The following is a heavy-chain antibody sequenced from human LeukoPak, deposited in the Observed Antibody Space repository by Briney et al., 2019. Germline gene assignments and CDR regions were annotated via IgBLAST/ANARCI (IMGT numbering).Heavy chain of an antibody. D-gene: IGHD6-19*01. Sequence: GGSLRLSCAASGFTFDDYAMHWVRQAPGKGLERVSGISWNSGSIGYADSVKGRFTISRDNAKNSLYLQMNSLRAEDTALYYCARRAVAGLTYYGMDVWGQGTTVTVSS. J-gene: IGHJ6*02. CDR2: ISWNSGSI. CDR3: ARRAVAGLTYYGMDV. V-gene: IGHV3-9*01. CDR1: GFTFDDYA.